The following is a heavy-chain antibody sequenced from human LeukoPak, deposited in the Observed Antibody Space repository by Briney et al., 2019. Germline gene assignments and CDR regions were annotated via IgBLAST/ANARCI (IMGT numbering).Heavy chain of an antibody. D-gene: IGHD3-22*01. CDR3: ARLVADYYDSSGPDPHWFDP. Sequence: PSETLSLTCAVYGGSFSGYYWRWIRQPPGKGLEWIGKMNHSGSTNYNPSLKSRVTISVDTSKNQFSLKLSSVTAADTAVYYCARLVADYYDSSGPDPHWFDPWGQGTLVTVSS. V-gene: IGHV4-34*01. J-gene: IGHJ5*02. CDR1: GGSFSGYY. CDR2: MNHSGST.